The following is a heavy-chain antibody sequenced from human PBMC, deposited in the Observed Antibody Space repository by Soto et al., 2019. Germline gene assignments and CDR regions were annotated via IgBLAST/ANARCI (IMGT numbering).Heavy chain of an antibody. J-gene: IGHJ4*02. CDR1: GYTFTSYG. CDR2: INSYNGNT. Sequence: ASVKVSCKASGYTFTSYGISWARQAPGQGLEWMGWINSYNGNTNYAQKFQGWVTMTRDTSISTAYMELSRLRSDDTAVYYCARSYSSGWNSDYWGQGTLVTVSS. D-gene: IGHD6-19*01. V-gene: IGHV1-18*01. CDR3: ARSYSSGWNSDY.